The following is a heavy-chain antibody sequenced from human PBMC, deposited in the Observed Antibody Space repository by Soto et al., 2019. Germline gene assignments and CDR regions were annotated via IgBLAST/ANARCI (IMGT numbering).Heavy chain of an antibody. D-gene: IGHD3-10*01. CDR3: ARDRYYGSATYYILSNFDY. J-gene: IGHJ4*02. V-gene: IGHV1-3*01. Sequence: ASVKVSCKASGYSFTSYSIHWVRHAPGQRLEWMGWINAGNGNTKYSQNFQGRVTITRDTSASTAYMELSSLRSEDTAVYYCARDRYYGSATYYILSNFDYWGQGALVTVSS. CDR1: GYSFTSYS. CDR2: INAGNGNT.